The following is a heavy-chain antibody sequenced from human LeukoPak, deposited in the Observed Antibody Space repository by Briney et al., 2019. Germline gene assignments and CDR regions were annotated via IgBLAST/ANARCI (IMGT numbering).Heavy chain of an antibody. CDR2: IYYSGST. CDR1: GGSINNYF. D-gene: IGHD3-22*01. J-gene: IGHJ4*02. V-gene: IGHV4-59*08. Sequence: SETLSLTCSVSGGSINNYFWTWIRQPPGKGLEWIGYIYYSGSTNYNPSLKSRVTISVDTSKNQFSLKLSSVTAADTAVYYCARQSLDGSGYLPFDYWGQGTLVTVSS. CDR3: ARQSLDGSGYLPFDY.